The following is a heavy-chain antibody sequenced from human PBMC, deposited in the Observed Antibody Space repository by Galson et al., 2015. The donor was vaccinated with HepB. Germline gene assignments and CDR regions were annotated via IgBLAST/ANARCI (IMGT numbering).Heavy chain of an antibody. CDR2: ISWNSGSI. CDR1: GFTFDDYA. CDR3: AKGTRYSSSTDAFDI. Sequence: SLRLSCAASGFTFDDYAMHWVRQAPGKGLEWVSGISWNSGSIGYADSVKGRFTISRDNAKNSLYLQMNSLRAEDTALYYCAKGTRYSSSTDAFDIWGQGTMVTVSS. J-gene: IGHJ3*02. D-gene: IGHD6-6*01. V-gene: IGHV3-9*01.